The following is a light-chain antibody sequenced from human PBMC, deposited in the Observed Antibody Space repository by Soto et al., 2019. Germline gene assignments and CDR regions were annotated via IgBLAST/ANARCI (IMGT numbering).Light chain of an antibody. CDR2: EVS. CDR1: SSDVGGYNY. CDR3: SSYTSSNTPYV. V-gene: IGLV2-8*01. J-gene: IGLJ1*01. Sequence: QSVLTQPPSASGSPGQSVTISCTGTSSDVGGYNYVSWYQQHPGKAPRLIIFEVSKRPSGVPDRFSGSKSGNTASLTVSGLQAEDEADYYCSSYTSSNTPYVFGTGTKVTVL.